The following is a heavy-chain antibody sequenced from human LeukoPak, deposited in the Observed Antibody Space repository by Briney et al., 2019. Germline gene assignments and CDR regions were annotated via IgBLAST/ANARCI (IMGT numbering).Heavy chain of an antibody. CDR2: ISFDGTNK. V-gene: IGHV3-30-3*01. D-gene: IGHD3-10*01. J-gene: IGHJ4*02. CDR1: GFTFSNYA. CDR3: ARDMYDNGWSSFDY. Sequence: PGRLLRLSCAASGFTFSNYAMHWVRQAPGKGLEWVAVISFDGTNKYYANSVQGRFTISRDNSKNTLYLQMNSLRAEDTALYYCARDMYDNGWSSFDYWGQGTLVTVSS.